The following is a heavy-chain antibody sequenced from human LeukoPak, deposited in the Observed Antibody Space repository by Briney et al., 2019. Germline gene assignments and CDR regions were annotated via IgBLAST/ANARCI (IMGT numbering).Heavy chain of an antibody. CDR1: GYSFTTYW. Sequence: GESLKISCQAFGYSFTTYWIALVRQMPGKGLESLGIIYPGDSDTRYRPSFQRQVTISADKSINTAYLQWSSLNASDTGMYYCARHLDWLSVTFSYGMDVWGQGTTVIVSS. J-gene: IGHJ6*02. V-gene: IGHV5-51*01. CDR3: ARHLDWLSVTFSYGMDV. CDR2: IYPGDSDT. D-gene: IGHD3/OR15-3a*01.